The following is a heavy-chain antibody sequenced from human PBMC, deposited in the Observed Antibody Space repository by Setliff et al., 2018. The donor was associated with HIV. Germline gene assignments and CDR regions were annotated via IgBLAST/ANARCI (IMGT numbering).Heavy chain of an antibody. V-gene: IGHV2-70*11. CDR1: GFSLSSTRMS. Sequence: ESGPTLVNPTETLTLTCTVSGFSLSSTRMSVSWIRQPPGKALEWLARIDWDDDKYYSTSLKTRLTISKDTSKNQVVLTMTNMDPVDTATYYCARIRRRITIFGVVTDYGMDVWGQGTTVTVSS. CDR2: IDWDDDK. CDR3: ARIRRRITIFGVVTDYGMDV. J-gene: IGHJ6*02. D-gene: IGHD3-3*01.